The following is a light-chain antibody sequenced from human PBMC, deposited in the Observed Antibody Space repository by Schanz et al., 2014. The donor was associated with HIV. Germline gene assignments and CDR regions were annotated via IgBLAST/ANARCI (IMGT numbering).Light chain of an antibody. J-gene: IGLJ2*01. CDR1: SSDVGGYNY. CDR3: SSYAGSFSVI. CDR2: EVS. Sequence: QSALTQPPSASGSPGQSVTISCTGTSSDVGGYNYVSWYQQHPGKAPKLMIYEVSERPSGVPDRFSGSKSGSTASLTVSGLQAEDEADYYCSSYAGSFSVIFGGGTKLTVL. V-gene: IGLV2-8*01.